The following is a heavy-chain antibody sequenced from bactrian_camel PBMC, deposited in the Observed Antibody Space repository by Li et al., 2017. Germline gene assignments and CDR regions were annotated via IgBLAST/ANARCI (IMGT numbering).Heavy chain of an antibody. D-gene: IGHD4*01. Sequence: QLVESGGGSVQAGGSLRLSCTASGITTDEADMGWYRQRPGNQCELVAKLSTAGGTDFPNSEIERFTISRNNAKNTVYLQMNSLTPEDTAVYYCVRDYKSGDYRDDFGYWGQGTQVTVS. CDR2: LSTAGGT. V-gene: IGHV3S53*01. CDR1: GITTDEAD. CDR3: VRDYKSGDYRDDFGY. J-gene: IGHJ6*01.